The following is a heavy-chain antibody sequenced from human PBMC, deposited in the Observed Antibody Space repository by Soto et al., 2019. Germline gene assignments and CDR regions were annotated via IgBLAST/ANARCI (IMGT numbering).Heavy chain of an antibody. CDR3: VRASAPKGYSYGYGYWCDH. CDR2: IIPILGIA. V-gene: IGHV1-69*02. CDR1: GGTFSSYT. Sequence: QVQLVQSGAEVKKPGSSVKVSCKASGGTFSSYTISWVRQAPGQGLEWMGRIIPILGIANYAQKFQGSVTITADKATSRASRVLSSLRCEETAVSYCVRASAPKGYSYGYGYWCDHWGQGTLVTVSS. J-gene: IGHJ5*02. D-gene: IGHD5-18*01.